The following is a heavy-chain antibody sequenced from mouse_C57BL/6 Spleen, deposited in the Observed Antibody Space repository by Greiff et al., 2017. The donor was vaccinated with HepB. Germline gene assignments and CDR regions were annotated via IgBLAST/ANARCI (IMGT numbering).Heavy chain of an antibody. CDR2: ISNLAYSI. CDR1: GFTFSDYG. Sequence: EVQVVESGGGLVQPGGSLKPSCAASGFTFSDYGMAWVRQAPRKGPEWVAFISNLAYSIYYADTVTGRFTISRENAKNTLYLEMSSLRSEDTAMYYCARRTGGGDYYAMDYWGQGTSVTVSS. D-gene: IGHD4-1*01. CDR3: ARRTGGGDYYAMDY. V-gene: IGHV5-15*04. J-gene: IGHJ4*01.